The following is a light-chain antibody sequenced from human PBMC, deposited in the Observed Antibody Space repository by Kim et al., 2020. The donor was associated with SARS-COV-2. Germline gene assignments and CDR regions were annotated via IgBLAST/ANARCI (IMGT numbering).Light chain of an antibody. J-gene: IGKJ4*01. CDR2: GAS. Sequence: SPGERAPLSCRASQSVSSNLACSQQKPGQAPRPLIYGASTRATGIPARFSGSGSGTEFTLTISSLQSEDFAFYYCQQYNNWPRLTFGGGTKVDIK. V-gene: IGKV3-15*01. CDR3: QQYNNWPRLT. CDR1: QSVSSN.